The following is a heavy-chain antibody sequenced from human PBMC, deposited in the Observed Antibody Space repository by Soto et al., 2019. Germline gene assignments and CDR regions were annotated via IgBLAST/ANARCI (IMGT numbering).Heavy chain of an antibody. CDR3: AKVVRITMVRGVIQDDAFDI. Sequence: GGSLRLSCAASGFTFSSYAMSWVRQAPGMGLEWVSAISGSGGSTYYADSVKGRFTISRDNSKNTLYLQMNSLRAEDTAVYYCAKVVRITMVRGVIQDDAFDIWGQGTMVT. CDR2: ISGSGGST. CDR1: GFTFSSYA. V-gene: IGHV3-23*01. D-gene: IGHD3-10*01. J-gene: IGHJ3*02.